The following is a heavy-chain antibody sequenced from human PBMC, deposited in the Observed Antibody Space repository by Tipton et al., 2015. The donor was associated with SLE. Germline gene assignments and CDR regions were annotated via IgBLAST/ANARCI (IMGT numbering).Heavy chain of an antibody. D-gene: IGHD3-3*01. V-gene: IGHV4-59*01. Sequence: TLSLTCTVSGGSISNSYWSWIRQPPGKGLEWIGYMFYSGITNYNPSLYGRVTISVDTSRNQFSLRMNSVTAADTAIYYCARGTPFMEWERNWFDPWGQGTLVTVSS. J-gene: IGHJ5*02. CDR1: GGSISNSY. CDR2: MFYSGIT. CDR3: ARGTPFMEWERNWFDP.